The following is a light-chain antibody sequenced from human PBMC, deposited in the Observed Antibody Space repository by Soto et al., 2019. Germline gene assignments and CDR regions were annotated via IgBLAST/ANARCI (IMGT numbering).Light chain of an antibody. CDR2: AAS. J-gene: IGKJ3*01. V-gene: IGKV1-27*01. CDR3: QKYNSAPIFT. CDR1: QGISNY. Sequence: DIRMTQSPSSLSASVGDRVTITCRASQGISNYLAWYQQKPGKVPKLLIYAASTLQSGVPSRFSGSGSGTDITLTISGLQPEDVATYYCQKYNSAPIFTLGPGTKVDIK.